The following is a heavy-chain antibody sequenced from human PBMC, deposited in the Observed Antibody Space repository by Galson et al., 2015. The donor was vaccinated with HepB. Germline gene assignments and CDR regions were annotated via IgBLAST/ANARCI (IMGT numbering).Heavy chain of an antibody. CDR2: ISAYNGNT. CDR3: ARDRACYDFWSLRNYYGMDV. J-gene: IGHJ6*02. Sequence: SVKVSCKASGYTFTSYGISWVRQAPGQGLEWMGWISAYNGNTNYAQKLQGRVTMTTDTSTSTAYMELRSLRSDDTAVYYCARDRACYDFWSLRNYYGMDVWGQGTTVTVSS. D-gene: IGHD3-3*01. CDR1: GYTFTSYG. V-gene: IGHV1-18*01.